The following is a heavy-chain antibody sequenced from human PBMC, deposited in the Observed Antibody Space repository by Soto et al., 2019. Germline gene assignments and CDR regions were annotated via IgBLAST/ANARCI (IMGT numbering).Heavy chain of an antibody. CDR3: ARAIETAMDPCDY. V-gene: IGHV3-30-3*01. CDR1: VFSFTTYA. CDR2: ISDDGSIK. J-gene: IGHJ4*02. D-gene: IGHD5-18*01. Sequence: PRGALRLSCAASVFSFTTYAMHWVRQAPGKGLEWVAVISDDGSIKYYADSVKGRFTISRDNSKNTFYLQMNSLRGDDTALYYCARAIETAMDPCDYWGQGALV.